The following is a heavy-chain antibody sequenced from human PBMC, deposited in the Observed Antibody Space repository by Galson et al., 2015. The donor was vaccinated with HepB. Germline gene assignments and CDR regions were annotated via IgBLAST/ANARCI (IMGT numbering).Heavy chain of an antibody. CDR1: GYTFTSYY. CDR2: INPSGGST. J-gene: IGHJ4*02. D-gene: IGHD2-15*01. CDR3: ASIRSYCSGGSCYAFDY. Sequence: SVKVSCKASGYTFTSYYMHWVRQAPGQGLEWMGIINPSGGSTSYAQKFQGRVTMTRDTSTSTVYMELSSLRSEDTAVYYCASIRSYCSGGSCYAFDYWGQGTLVTVSS. V-gene: IGHV1-46*01.